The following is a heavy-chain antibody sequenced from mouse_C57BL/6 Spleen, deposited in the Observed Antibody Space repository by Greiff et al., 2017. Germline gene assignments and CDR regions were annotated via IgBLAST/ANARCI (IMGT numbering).Heavy chain of an antibody. J-gene: IGHJ2*01. Sequence: VQLQQSGAELVKPGASVKMSCKASGYTFTSYWITWVKQRPGQGLEWIGDIYPGSGSTNYNEKFKSKATLTVDTSSSTAYMQLSSLTSEDSAVYYCARWGDYDGTGFDYWGQGTTLTVSS. CDR3: ARWGDYDGTGFDY. CDR1: GYTFTSYW. V-gene: IGHV1-55*01. D-gene: IGHD2-4*01. CDR2: IYPGSGST.